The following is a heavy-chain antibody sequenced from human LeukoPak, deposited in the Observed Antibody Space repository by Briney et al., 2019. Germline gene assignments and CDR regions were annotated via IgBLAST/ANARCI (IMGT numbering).Heavy chain of an antibody. CDR2: ISGSGGST. Sequence: GGSLRLSCAASGFTFSSYAMSWVRQAPGKGLEWVSAISGSGGSTYYADSVKGRFTISRDNSKNTLYLQMNSLRAEDTAVYYCAKDLTALRDDSSNFDYWGQGTLVTVSS. J-gene: IGHJ4*02. CDR1: GFTFSSYA. D-gene: IGHD3-22*01. V-gene: IGHV3-23*01. CDR3: AKDLTALRDDSSNFDY.